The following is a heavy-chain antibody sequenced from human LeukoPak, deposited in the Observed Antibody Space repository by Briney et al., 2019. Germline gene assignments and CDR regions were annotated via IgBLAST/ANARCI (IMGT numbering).Heavy chain of an antibody. CDR2: ISAYNGNT. CDR1: GYTFTSYG. Sequence: GASVKVSCTASGYTFTSYGISWVRQAPGQGLEWMGWISAYNGNTNYAQKLQGRVTMTTDTSTSTAYMELRSLRSDDTAVYYCVRGGMVYAISYYDYWGQGTLVTVSS. D-gene: IGHD2-8*01. V-gene: IGHV1-18*01. CDR3: VRGGMVYAISYYDY. J-gene: IGHJ4*02.